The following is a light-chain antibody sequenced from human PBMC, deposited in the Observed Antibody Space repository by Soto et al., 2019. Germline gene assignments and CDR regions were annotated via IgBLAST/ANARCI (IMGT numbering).Light chain of an antibody. CDR1: QSLLHSSGYYF. J-gene: IGKJ1*01. CDR3: MPTLQTRT. CDR2: MGS. V-gene: IGKV2-28*01. Sequence: KAQSPLSLPVTPGEPASISCKSSQSLLHSSGYYFLDWYLQKPGQSPQLLIYMGSTRSSGVPDRFSSSGSGTDFTLKISRVEAEDVGVYYCMPTLQTRTFGQGTKVDIK.